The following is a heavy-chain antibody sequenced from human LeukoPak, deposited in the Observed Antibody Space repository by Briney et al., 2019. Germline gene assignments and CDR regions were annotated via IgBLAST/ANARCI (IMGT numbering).Heavy chain of an antibody. CDR1: GFTFSNYW. V-gene: IGHV3-7*03. CDR3: ARRNAMDV. Sequence: QTGGSLRLSCAASGFTFSNYWMTWVRQSPGKRLEWVANINRDGSERYYVDSVKGRFTISRDDAKSSLYLQMNSLRAEDTAVYYCARRNAMDVWGQGTTVIVFS. CDR2: INRDGSER. J-gene: IGHJ6*02.